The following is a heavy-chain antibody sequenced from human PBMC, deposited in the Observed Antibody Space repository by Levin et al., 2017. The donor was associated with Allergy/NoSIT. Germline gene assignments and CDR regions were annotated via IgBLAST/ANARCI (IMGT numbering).Heavy chain of an antibody. J-gene: IGHJ6*02. V-gene: IGHV3-21*01. CDR3: ARSHPLTGTTHFSYPDGMDV. CDR2: ITTGSNYK. Sequence: GGSLRLSCEASGFDFHIYIMNWVRQAPGKGLEWLSSITTGSNYKYYVDSVRGRFVISRDNGRNSLYLQMNSLRAEDTAVYYCARSHPLTGTTHFSYPDGMDVWGQGTTVTVSS. D-gene: IGHD1/OR15-1a*01. CDR1: GFDFHIYI.